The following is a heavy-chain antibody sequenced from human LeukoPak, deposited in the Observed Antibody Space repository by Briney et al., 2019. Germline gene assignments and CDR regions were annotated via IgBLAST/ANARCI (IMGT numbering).Heavy chain of an antibody. CDR3: ARHVPHSSKFGS. V-gene: IGHV4-4*09. CDR1: GGSFTSFH. D-gene: IGHD6-6*01. J-gene: IGHJ4*02. CDR2: VFPGGNT. Sequence: SETLSLTCTVSGGSFTSFHWTWIRQPPGKGLEWIGDVFPGGNTRYNPSLKSRITFSVETSMHQFSLMLNSVTAADTALYYCARHVPHSSKFGSWGLGTLVTVSS.